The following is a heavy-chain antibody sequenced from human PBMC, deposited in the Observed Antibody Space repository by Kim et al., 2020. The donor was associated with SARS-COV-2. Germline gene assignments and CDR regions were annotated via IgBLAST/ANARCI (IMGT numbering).Heavy chain of an antibody. CDR3: ARFFDYWSAYSFFEF. J-gene: IGHJ4*02. CDR1: GFSLSSYW. D-gene: IGHD3-3*01. CDR2: IEHDGGKT. V-gene: IGHV3-7*03. Sequence: GGSLRLSCGVSGFSLSSYWMTWVRQAPGKGLEWVATIEHDGGKTYYADSVLGRFTISRDNAKNTVFLQMTSLGAGDTAVYYCARFFDYWSAYSFFEFLGQGTRVTVS.